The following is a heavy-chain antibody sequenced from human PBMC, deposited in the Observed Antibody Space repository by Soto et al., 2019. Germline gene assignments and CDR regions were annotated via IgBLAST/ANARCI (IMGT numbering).Heavy chain of an antibody. J-gene: IGHJ6*02. Sequence: QVQLVQSGAEVKKPGSSVKVSCKASGGTFSSYAISWVRQAPGQGLEWMGGIIPIFGTAYYAQKFQGRVTITADESTSTAYMELSSLRSEDTAVYYCASSDVVVAATPGDDYYYYGMDVWGQGTTVTVSS. CDR2: IIPIFGTA. CDR1: GGTFSSYA. CDR3: ASSDVVVAATPGDDYYYYGMDV. V-gene: IGHV1-69*01. D-gene: IGHD2-15*01.